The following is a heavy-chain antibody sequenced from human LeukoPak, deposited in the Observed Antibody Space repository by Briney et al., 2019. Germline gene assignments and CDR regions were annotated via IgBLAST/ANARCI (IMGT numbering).Heavy chain of an antibody. D-gene: IGHD3-3*01. V-gene: IGHV4-61*01. CDR1: GGSVSSGSYY. Sequence: SETLSLTCTVSGGSVSSGSYYWSWIRQPPGKGLEWIGYIYYSGSTNYNPSLKSRVTISVDTSKNQFSLKLSSVTAADTAVYYCARGGKYYDFWSGYEIDYWGQGTLVTVPS. J-gene: IGHJ4*02. CDR3: ARGGKYYDFWSGYEIDY. CDR2: IYYSGST.